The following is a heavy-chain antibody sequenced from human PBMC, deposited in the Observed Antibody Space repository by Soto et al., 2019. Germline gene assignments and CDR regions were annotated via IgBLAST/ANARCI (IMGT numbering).Heavy chain of an antibody. V-gene: IGHV3-11*01. CDR2: ISCGGDII. J-gene: IGHJ4*02. CDR1: GFTFSDHY. CDR3: SRDPRLADY. Sequence: QVQLVESGGGLVKPGGSLRLSCAASGFTFSDHYMTWIRQAPGKGPEWLSYISCGGDIISYADSVKGRFIISRDNAKRSLYLQMNSLTVEDTAVYYCSRDPRLADYWGQGTLVTVSS. D-gene: IGHD6-25*01.